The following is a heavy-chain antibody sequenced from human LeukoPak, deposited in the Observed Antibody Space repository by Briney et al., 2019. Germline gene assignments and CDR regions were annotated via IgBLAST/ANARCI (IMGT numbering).Heavy chain of an antibody. Sequence: GGSLRLSCAASGFIFNSHAMSWVRQAPGKGLEWVAVISYDGSNKYYADSVKGRFTISRDNSKNTLYLQMNSLRAEDTAVYYCARDGYNYFDYWGQGTLVTVSS. CDR2: ISYDGSNK. CDR3: ARDGYNYFDY. CDR1: GFIFNSHA. J-gene: IGHJ4*02. V-gene: IGHV3-30*04. D-gene: IGHD5-24*01.